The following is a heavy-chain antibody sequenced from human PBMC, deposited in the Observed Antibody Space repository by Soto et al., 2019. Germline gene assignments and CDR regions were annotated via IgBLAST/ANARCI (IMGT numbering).Heavy chain of an antibody. V-gene: IGHV2-26*04. CDR2: IFSNDEK. J-gene: IGHJ5*02. CDR3: ASTYSSSWYWFDP. CDR1: GFSLSNAGLG. D-gene: IGHD6-13*01. Sequence: QVTVKESGPVLVKPTETLTLTCTVSGFSLSNAGLGVSWIRQPPGKALELLAHIFSNDEKSYSTSLKSRLTISKDHSKSPVVLTMNNMDPVDTATYYCASTYSSSWYWFDPWGQGTLVTVSS.